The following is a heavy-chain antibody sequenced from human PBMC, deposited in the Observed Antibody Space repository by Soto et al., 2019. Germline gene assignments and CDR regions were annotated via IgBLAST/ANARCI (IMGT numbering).Heavy chain of an antibody. Sequence: QLQLQESGPGLVKPSETLSLTCTVSGGSISSSSYYWGWIRQPPGKGLEWIGSIYYRGSTYYNPSLKSRVTISVDTSKNQFSLKLSSVTAADTAVYYCARIYYYDSSGYYEVSPHSDYWGQGTLVTVSS. CDR1: GGSISSSSYY. D-gene: IGHD3-22*01. CDR2: IYYRGST. V-gene: IGHV4-39*01. CDR3: ARIYYYDSSGYYEVSPHSDY. J-gene: IGHJ4*02.